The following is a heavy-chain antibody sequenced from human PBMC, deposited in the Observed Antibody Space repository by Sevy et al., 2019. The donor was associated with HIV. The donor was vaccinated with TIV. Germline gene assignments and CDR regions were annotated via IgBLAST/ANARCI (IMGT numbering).Heavy chain of an antibody. V-gene: IGHV3-21*01. J-gene: IGHJ5*02. Sequence: GGSLRLSCAASGFTFSSYSMNWVRQAPGKGLEWVSSISSSSSYKYYADSVKGRFTISRDNAKNSLYLQMNSLRAEDTAVYYCARDPPAPYDYVWGSEGTWGQGTLVTVSS. CDR1: GFTFSSYS. D-gene: IGHD3-16*01. CDR3: ARDPPAPYDYVWGSEGT. CDR2: ISSSSSYK.